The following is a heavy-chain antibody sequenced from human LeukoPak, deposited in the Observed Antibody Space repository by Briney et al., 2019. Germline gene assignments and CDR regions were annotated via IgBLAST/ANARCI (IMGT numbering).Heavy chain of an antibody. Sequence: GGSLRLSCAVSGVMFRNYWMSWVRQAPGKGLEWAANIDKEGNERSYVASVKGRFTISRDNAKNSLYLQMNSLGAEDTAVYYCAKDLLAGTFDYWGQGTLVTVSS. J-gene: IGHJ4*02. CDR1: GVMFRNYW. D-gene: IGHD1/OR15-1a*01. CDR2: IDKEGNER. CDR3: AKDLLAGTFDY. V-gene: IGHV3-7*03.